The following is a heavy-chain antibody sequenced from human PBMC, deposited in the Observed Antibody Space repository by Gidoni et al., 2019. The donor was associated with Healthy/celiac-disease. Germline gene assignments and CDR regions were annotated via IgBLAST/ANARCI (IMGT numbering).Heavy chain of an antibody. D-gene: IGHD4-17*01. CDR3: AKDLLDYGDFRLLWPFDY. CDR1: GFTFSSYA. V-gene: IGHV3-23*01. J-gene: IGHJ4*02. CDR2: ISGSGGST. Sequence: EVQLLESGGGLVQPGGSLRLSCAASGFTFSSYAMSWVRQAPGKGLEWVSAISGSGGSTYYADSVKGRFTISRDNSKNTLYLQMNSLRAEDTAVYYCAKDLLDYGDFRLLWPFDYWGQGTLVTVSS.